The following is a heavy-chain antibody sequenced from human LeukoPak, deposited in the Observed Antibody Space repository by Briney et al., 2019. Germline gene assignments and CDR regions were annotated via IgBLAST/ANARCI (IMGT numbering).Heavy chain of an antibody. J-gene: IGHJ4*02. Sequence: SETLSLTCAVSGGSISSDGYSWSWIRQPPGKGLEWIGYIYHSGSTYYNPSLKSRVTISVDRSKNQFSLKLSSVTAADTAVYYCARDGDYGGLDYWGQGTLVTVSS. CDR2: IYHSGST. V-gene: IGHV4-30-2*01. CDR3: ARDGDYGGLDY. CDR1: GGSISSDGYS. D-gene: IGHD4-17*01.